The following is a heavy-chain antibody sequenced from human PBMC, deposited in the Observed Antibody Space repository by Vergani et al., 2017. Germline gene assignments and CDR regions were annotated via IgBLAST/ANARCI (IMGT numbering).Heavy chain of an antibody. CDR3: ARTNWAAAGTHFDY. Sequence: QVQLQESGPGLVKPSGTLSLTCAVSGGSISSSNWWSWVRQPPGKGLEWIGEINHSGSTNYNPSLKSRVTISVDTSKNQFSLKLSSVTAADTAVYYCARTNWAAAGTHFDYWGQGTLVTVSS. CDR1: GGSISSSNW. CDR2: INHSGST. D-gene: IGHD6-13*01. V-gene: IGHV4-4*02. J-gene: IGHJ4*02.